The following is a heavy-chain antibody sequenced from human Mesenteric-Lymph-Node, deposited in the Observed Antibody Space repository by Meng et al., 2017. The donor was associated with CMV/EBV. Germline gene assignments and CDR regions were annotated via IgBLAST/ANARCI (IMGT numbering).Heavy chain of an antibody. V-gene: IGHV1-2*02. D-gene: IGHD3-3*01. J-gene: IGHJ6*02. CDR2: INPNSGGT. CDR1: GYTFTGYY. CDR3: ARDRALITYYDFWSGYLRYGMDV. Sequence: ASVKVSCKASGYTFTGYYMHWVRQAPGQGLEWMGWINPNSGGTNYAQKFQGRVTMTRDTSISTAYMELSRLRSDDTAVYYCARDRALITYYDFWSGYLRYGMDVWGQGTTVTVSS.